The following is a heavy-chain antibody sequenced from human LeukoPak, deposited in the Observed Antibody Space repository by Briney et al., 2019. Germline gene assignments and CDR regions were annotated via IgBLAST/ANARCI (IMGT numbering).Heavy chain of an antibody. CDR1: GWSFNDYY. CDR3: ARGLVPAARGYNWFDS. Sequence: PSETLSLTCAVYGWSFNDYYWNWIRQPPGKGLEWIGEINARGDTNYNPSLKSRVTISVDTSMKQFSLRLTSMIAADTALYYCARGLVPAARGYNWFDSWRQVTLVTVSS. CDR2: INARGDT. D-gene: IGHD2-2*01. V-gene: IGHV4-34*01. J-gene: IGHJ5*01.